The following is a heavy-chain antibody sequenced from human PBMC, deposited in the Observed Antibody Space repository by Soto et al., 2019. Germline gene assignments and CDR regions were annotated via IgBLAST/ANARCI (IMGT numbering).Heavy chain of an antibody. V-gene: IGHV4-30-4*01. D-gene: IGHD4-17*01. CDR3: AREELRYYFDY. J-gene: IGHJ4*02. CDR2: IYYSGST. Sequence: LTCTVSGGSISSGDYYWSWIRQPPGKGLEWIGYIYYSGSTYYNPSLKSRVTISVDTSKNQFSLKLSSVTAADTAVYYCAREELRYYFDYWGQGTLVTVSS. CDR1: GGSISSGDYY.